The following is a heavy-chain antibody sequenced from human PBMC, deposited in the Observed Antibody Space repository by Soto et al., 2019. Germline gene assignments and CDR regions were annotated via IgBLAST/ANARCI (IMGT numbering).Heavy chain of an antibody. CDR3: ARRATSGWYSFDS. Sequence: QLQLQESGPGLVKPSETLSLTCTVSGGSISSTSYFWGWIRQPPGKGLEWIRNIYYSGSTYYNPSLKSRVTLSVDTSKTQFSLNLRSVTAADTAVYYCARRATSGWYSFDSWGQGTLVSVSS. CDR1: GGSISSTSYF. J-gene: IGHJ4*02. D-gene: IGHD6-19*01. V-gene: IGHV4-39*01. CDR2: IYYSGST.